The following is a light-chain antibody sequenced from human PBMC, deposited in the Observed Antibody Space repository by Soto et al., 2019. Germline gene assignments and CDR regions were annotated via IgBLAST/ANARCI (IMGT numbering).Light chain of an antibody. CDR1: QSISSW. CDR2: KAS. Sequence: DIQMTQSPSTLSASVGDRVTITCRASQSISSWLAWYQQKAGKAPKLLIYKASALESGVPSRFSGSGSGTEFTLTISSLEPEDLQTHYCQHYNTYPWTFGQGTKVDIK. CDR3: QHYNTYPWT. V-gene: IGKV1-5*03. J-gene: IGKJ1*01.